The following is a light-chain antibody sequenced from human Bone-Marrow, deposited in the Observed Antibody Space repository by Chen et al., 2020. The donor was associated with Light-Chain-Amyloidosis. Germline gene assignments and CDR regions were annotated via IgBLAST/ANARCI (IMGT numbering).Light chain of an antibody. CDR2: DDS. CDR1: NIVSTS. V-gene: IGLV3-21*02. J-gene: IGLJ3*02. Sequence: SYVLTQPSSVSVAPGQTATIACGGNNIVSTSVHWYQQTPGQAPLLVVYDDSDRPSGIPERLSGSNSGNTATLTISRVEAGDEADYYCQVWDRSSDRPVFGGGTKLTGL. CDR3: QVWDRSSDRPV.